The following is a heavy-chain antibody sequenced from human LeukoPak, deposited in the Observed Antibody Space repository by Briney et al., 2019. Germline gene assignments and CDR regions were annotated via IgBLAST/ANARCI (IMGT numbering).Heavy chain of an antibody. J-gene: IGHJ4*02. Sequence: PGGSLRLSCAASGFTFSSYAMSWVRQAPGKGLEWVSAISGSGGSTYYADSVKGRFTISRDNSKNTLYLQMNSLRDEDTAVYYCAKPLPPETVTRQYYFDYWGQGTLVTVSS. CDR1: GFTFSSYA. CDR3: AKPLPPETVTRQYYFDY. V-gene: IGHV3-23*01. D-gene: IGHD4-11*01. CDR2: ISGSGGST.